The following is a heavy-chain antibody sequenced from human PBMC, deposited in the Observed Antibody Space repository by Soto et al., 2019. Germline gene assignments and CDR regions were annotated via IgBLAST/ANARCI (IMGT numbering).Heavy chain of an antibody. CDR3: ARDPNTAPGAAAHPFDY. J-gene: IGHJ4*02. CDR2: IWYDGSNK. V-gene: IGHV3-33*01. CDR1: GFTFSSYG. Sequence: GGSLRLSCAASGFTFSSYGMHWVRQAPGKGLEWVAVIWYDGSNKYYADSVKGRFTISRDNSKNTLYLQMNSLRAEDTAVYYCARDPNTAPGAAAHPFDYWGQGTLVTVSS. D-gene: IGHD6-13*01.